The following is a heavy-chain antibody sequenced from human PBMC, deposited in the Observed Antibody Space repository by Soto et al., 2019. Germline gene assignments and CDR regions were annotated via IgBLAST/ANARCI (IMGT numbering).Heavy chain of an antibody. CDR1: GGSFSGYY. J-gene: IGHJ5*02. D-gene: IGHD6-13*01. CDR3: AGLVAAAGTLVTS. CDR2: INHSGST. V-gene: IGHV4-34*01. Sequence: LSLTCAVYGGSFSGYYWSWIRQPPGKGLEWIGEINHSGSTNYNPSLKSRVTISVDTSKNQFSLKLSSVTAADTAVYYCAGLVAAAGTLVTSWGQGTLVTVSS.